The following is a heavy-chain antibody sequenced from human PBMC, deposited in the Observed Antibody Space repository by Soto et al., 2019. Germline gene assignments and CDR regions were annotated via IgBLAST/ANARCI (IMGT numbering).Heavy chain of an antibody. CDR3: ARESGDWPLNWFDP. CDR2: ITSDGKST. Sequence: PGGSLRLSCAASGFNFSNHWMHWVRQPPAEGLVWVSRITSDGKSTAYAESVKGRFAISRDNAKNTLYLQMNCLTAEDTAVYYCARESGDWPLNWFDPWGQGTLVTVSS. V-gene: IGHV3-74*01. J-gene: IGHJ5*02. D-gene: IGHD2-21*02. CDR1: GFNFSNHW.